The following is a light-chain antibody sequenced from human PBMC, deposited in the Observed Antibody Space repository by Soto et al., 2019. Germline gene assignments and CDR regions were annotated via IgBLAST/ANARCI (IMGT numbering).Light chain of an antibody. Sequence: EIVLTQSPGTLSFSPGERATLSCRARQSVSISYLGWYQQKPGQALRLLSYGASRRATGIPDRFSGSGSGTAFTLTVSRLEPQDFAVYDCQQYGSSLYTFGQGTKLEIK. J-gene: IGKJ2*01. CDR2: GAS. V-gene: IGKV3-20*01. CDR3: QQYGSSLYT. CDR1: QSVSISY.